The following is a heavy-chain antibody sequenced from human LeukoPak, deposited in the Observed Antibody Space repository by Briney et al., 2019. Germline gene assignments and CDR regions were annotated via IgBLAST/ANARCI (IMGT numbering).Heavy chain of an antibody. CDR3: ARRGYYDSSGYYGHLYYFDY. CDR1: GYSFTSYW. D-gene: IGHD3-22*01. J-gene: IGHJ4*02. CDR2: IYPGDSDT. Sequence: GESLQISCKGSGYSFTSYWIGWVRQMPGEGLEWMGIIYPGDSDTRYSPSFQGQVTISADKSISTAYLQWSSLKASDTAMYYCARRGYYDSSGYYGHLYYFDYWGQGTLVTVSS. V-gene: IGHV5-51*01.